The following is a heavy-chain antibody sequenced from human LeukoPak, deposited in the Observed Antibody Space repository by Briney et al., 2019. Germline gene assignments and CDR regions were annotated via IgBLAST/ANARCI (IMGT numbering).Heavy chain of an antibody. CDR3: ILVYCSGGSCFDAFDI. CDR2: ISYDGGNK. Sequence: GGSLRLSCAASGFTFSSYGMHWVRQAPGKGLEWVAVISYDGGNKYYADSVKGRFTISRDNSKNTLYLQMNSLRAEDTAVYYCILVYCSGGSCFDAFDIRGQGTMVTVSS. D-gene: IGHD2-15*01. V-gene: IGHV3-30*03. J-gene: IGHJ3*02. CDR1: GFTFSSYG.